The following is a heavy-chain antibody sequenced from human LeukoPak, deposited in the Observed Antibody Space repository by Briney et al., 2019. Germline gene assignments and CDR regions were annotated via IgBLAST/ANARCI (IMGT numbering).Heavy chain of an antibody. Sequence: PGGSLRLSCAASGFTFSSYGMNWVRQAPGKGLEWVSAISRSGGNTYYADSVKGRISISRDNSKNTLYLQMNSLGAEDTAVYYCAKTRVGLNSSPHDAFDIWGQGTMVTVSS. D-gene: IGHD6-6*01. J-gene: IGHJ3*02. CDR3: AKTRVGLNSSPHDAFDI. CDR1: GFTFSSYG. CDR2: ISRSGGNT. V-gene: IGHV3-23*01.